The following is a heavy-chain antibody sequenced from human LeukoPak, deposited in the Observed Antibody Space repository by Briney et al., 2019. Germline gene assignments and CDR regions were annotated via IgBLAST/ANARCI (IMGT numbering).Heavy chain of an antibody. J-gene: IGHJ5*02. CDR1: GYTFTSYG. CDR3: ARDLAYGDPPSGFDP. CDR2: ISAYNGNT. V-gene: IGHV1-18*01. Sequence: ASVKVSCKASGYTFTSYGITWVRQAPGQGLEWMGWISAYNGNTHFAQKVQGRVTMTTDTSTSTAYMELRSLRFDDTAVYFCARDLAYGDPPSGFDPWGQGTLVTVSS. D-gene: IGHD4-17*01.